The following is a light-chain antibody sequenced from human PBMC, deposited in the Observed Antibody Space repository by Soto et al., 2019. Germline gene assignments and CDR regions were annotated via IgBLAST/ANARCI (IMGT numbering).Light chain of an antibody. CDR1: QSVSSN. J-gene: IGKJ4*01. CDR3: QQYNVWPLT. Sequence: EIVMTQSPATLSVSPGERATLSCRASQSVSSNLAWYQQKPGQTPKLLIYVASTRATGIPARFSGSGSGTEFTLTIRRLQAESFGVYYCQQYNVWPLTFGGRTKVEFK. CDR2: VAS. V-gene: IGKV3-15*01.